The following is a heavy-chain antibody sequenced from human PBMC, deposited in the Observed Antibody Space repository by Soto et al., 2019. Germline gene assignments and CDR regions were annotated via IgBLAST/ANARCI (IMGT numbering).Heavy chain of an antibody. V-gene: IGHV3-30-3*01. D-gene: IGHD1-1*01. Sequence: QVQLVESGGGVVQPGRSLRLSCAASGFTFSSYAMHWVRQAPGKGLEWVAVISYDGSNKYYADSVKGRFTISRDNSKNTLYLQMNSLRAEDTAVYYCARDRLSYNWNDFPYSSSGMDVWGQGTTVTVSS. CDR3: ARDRLSYNWNDFPYSSSGMDV. CDR1: GFTFSSYA. J-gene: IGHJ6*02. CDR2: ISYDGSNK.